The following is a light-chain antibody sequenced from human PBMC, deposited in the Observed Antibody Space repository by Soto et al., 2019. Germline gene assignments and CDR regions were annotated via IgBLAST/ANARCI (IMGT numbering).Light chain of an antibody. CDR1: QSVSSY. Sequence: EIVLTQSPATLSLSPGERATLSCRASQSVSSYLAWYQQKPGQAPSLLIHDASNRATGIPARFSGSGSGTDFTLTISSLEPEDFAVYYCQQGSDWPLTFGGGTKVEIK. CDR2: DAS. J-gene: IGKJ4*01. V-gene: IGKV3-11*01. CDR3: QQGSDWPLT.